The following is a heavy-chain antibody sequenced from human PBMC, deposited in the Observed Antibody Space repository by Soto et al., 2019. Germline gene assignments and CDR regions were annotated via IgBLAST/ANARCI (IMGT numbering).Heavy chain of an antibody. V-gene: IGHV2-26*01. J-gene: IGHJ6*02. D-gene: IGHD4-17*01. CDR3: ARMDGDYNYYGLDV. CDR2: LFSDAER. CDR1: GFSLTNGRMG. Sequence: QVTLKESGPVLVKPTETLTLTCSVSGFSLTNGRMGVSWIRQPPGKALEWLAHLFSDAERSYSTSMQSRLNMYKDSSGSQVVFTMTNMAPADTATYFCARMDGDYNYYGLDVWGHGIAVTVSS.